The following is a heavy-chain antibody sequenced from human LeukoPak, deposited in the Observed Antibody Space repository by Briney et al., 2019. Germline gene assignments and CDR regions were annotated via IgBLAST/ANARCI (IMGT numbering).Heavy chain of an antibody. CDR2: ISAYNGNT. D-gene: IGHD1-26*01. CDR3: ARDLGATYAFDI. Sequence: GASVKVSCKASGYTFTSYDINWVRQAPGQGLEWMGWISAYNGNTNYAQKFQGRVTMTTDTSTSTAYMELRSLRSDDTAVYYCARDLGATYAFDIWGQGTMVTVSS. CDR1: GYTFTSYD. J-gene: IGHJ3*02. V-gene: IGHV1-18*01.